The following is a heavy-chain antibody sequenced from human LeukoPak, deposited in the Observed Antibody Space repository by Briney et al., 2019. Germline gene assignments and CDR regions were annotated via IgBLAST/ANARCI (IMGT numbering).Heavy chain of an antibody. D-gene: IGHD3-10*01. CDR2: INHSGST. CDR3: ARGWFGYYNWFDP. CDR1: GGSFSGYY. V-gene: IGHV4-34*01. Sequence: PSETLSLTCAVYGGSFSGYYWSWIRQPPGKGLEWIGEINHSGSTNYNPSLKSRVTISVDTSKNQFSLKLSSVTAAGTAVYYCARGWFGYYNWFDPWGQGTLVTVSS. J-gene: IGHJ5*02.